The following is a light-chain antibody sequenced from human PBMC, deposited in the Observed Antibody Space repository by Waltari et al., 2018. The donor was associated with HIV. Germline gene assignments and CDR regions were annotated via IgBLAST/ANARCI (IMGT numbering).Light chain of an antibody. CDR3: QHYYSTPIT. CDR2: AAS. J-gene: IGKJ5*01. CDR1: QGISNS. V-gene: IGKV1-NL1*01. Sequence: DIQMTQSPSSLSASVGDTVTIACRASQGISNSLAWYQQKPGKAPKLLLYAASRLESGVPSRFSGSGSGTDYTLTISSLQPEDFATYYCQHYYSTPITFGQGTRLEIK.